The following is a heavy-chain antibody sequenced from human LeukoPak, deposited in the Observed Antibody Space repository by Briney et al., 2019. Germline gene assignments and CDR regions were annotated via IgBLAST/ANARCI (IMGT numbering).Heavy chain of an antibody. J-gene: IGHJ4*02. D-gene: IGHD5-12*01. CDR3: AREGHSGYDSLDC. CDR2: INHSGST. V-gene: IGHV4-34*01. CDR1: GGSFSGYY. Sequence: SETLSLTCAVYGGSFSGYYWSWIRQPPGKGLEWIGEINHSGSTNYNPSLKSRVTISVDTSKNQFSLKLNSVTAADTAVYYCAREGHSGYDSLDCWGQGTLVTVSS.